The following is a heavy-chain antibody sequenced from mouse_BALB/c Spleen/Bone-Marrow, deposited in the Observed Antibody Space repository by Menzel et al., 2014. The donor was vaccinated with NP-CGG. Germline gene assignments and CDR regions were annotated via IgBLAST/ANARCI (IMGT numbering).Heavy chain of an antibody. V-gene: IGHV14-3*02. Sequence: DVQLVESGAELVKPGASVKLSCTASGFNIKDTYMHWVKQRPEQGLEWIGRIDPANGYTNYAPKFQGKATITADTSSNTAYLQLSSLTSEDTAVYYCASKKNYYAMDYWGQGTSVTVSS. CDR3: ASKKNYYAMDY. CDR2: IDPANGYT. CDR1: GFNIKDTY. J-gene: IGHJ4*01.